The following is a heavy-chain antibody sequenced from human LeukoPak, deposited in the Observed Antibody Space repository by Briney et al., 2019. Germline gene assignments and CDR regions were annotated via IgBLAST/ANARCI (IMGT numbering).Heavy chain of an antibody. J-gene: IGHJ4*02. CDR3: ARSSASSGSPFDY. Sequence: SQTLSLTCTVSGGSISSGDHYWSWIRQPPGKGLEWIGYIYYSGSTYYNPSLKSRVSISVDTSKNQFSLKLSSVTAADTAVYYCARSSASSGSPFDYWGQGTLVTVSS. D-gene: IGHD1-26*01. CDR2: IYYSGST. CDR1: GGSISSGDHY. V-gene: IGHV4-30-4*08.